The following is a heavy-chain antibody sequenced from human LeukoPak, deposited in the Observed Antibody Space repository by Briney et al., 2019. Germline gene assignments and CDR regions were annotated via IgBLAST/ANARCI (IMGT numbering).Heavy chain of an antibody. CDR1: EYSFTTYW. CDR3: ARQTYNYHFDY. J-gene: IGHJ4*02. Sequence: GESLKISXKGSEYSFTTYWIGWVRQMPGKGLEWMGVIYPGDSDTRYSPSFQGQVTISADKSINTACLQWSSLKASDTAIYYCARQTYNYHFDYWGQGTLVTVSS. V-gene: IGHV5-51*01. D-gene: IGHD1-1*01. CDR2: IYPGDSDT.